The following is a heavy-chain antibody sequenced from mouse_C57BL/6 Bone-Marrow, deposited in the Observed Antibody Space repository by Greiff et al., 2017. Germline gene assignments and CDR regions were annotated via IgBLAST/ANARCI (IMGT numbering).Heavy chain of an antibody. V-gene: IGHV1-15*01. Sequence: QVQLQQSGAELVRPGASVTLSCKASGYTFTDYEMHWVKQTPVHGLEWIGAIDPETGGTAYNQKFKGKAILTADKSSSTAYRELRSLTSEDSAVYYCTRGRGHYFDYWGQGTTLTVSS. CDR1: GYTFTDYE. D-gene: IGHD3-3*01. CDR3: TRGRGHYFDY. CDR2: IDPETGGT. J-gene: IGHJ2*01.